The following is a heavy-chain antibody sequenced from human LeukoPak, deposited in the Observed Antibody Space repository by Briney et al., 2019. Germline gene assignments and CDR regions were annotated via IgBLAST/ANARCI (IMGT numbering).Heavy chain of an antibody. V-gene: IGHV3-7*01. CDR2: IKQDGGEK. D-gene: IGHD2-2*01. Sequence: PGGSLRLSCTTSGFTFSNYWMSWVRQAPGKGLEWVANIKQDGGEKYYVDSVKGRFTISRDNAKNSLDLQMNSLRAEDTAIYYCARAPIVVVPTWRPPYFDYWGQGPLVSVSS. CDR1: GFTFSNYW. J-gene: IGHJ4*02. CDR3: ARAPIVVVPTWRPPYFDY.